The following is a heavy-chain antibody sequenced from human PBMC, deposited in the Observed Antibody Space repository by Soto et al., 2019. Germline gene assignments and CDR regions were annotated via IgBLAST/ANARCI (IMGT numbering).Heavy chain of an antibody. D-gene: IGHD5-18*01. Sequence: QVQLQESGPGLVKPSETLSLTCTVSGGSISSYYWSWIRQRPGKGLEWIGYIYYSGSTNYNPSLKRRVTISVDTSKNQFSLKLSSVTAADTAVYYCARRIQHYYGMDVWGQGTTVTVSS. CDR3: ARRIQHYYGMDV. V-gene: IGHV4-59*01. J-gene: IGHJ6*02. CDR2: IYYSGST. CDR1: GGSISSYY.